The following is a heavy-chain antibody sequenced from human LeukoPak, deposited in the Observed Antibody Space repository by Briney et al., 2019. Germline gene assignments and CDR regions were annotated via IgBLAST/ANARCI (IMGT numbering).Heavy chain of an antibody. V-gene: IGHV3-23*01. CDR2: IEASDVNT. J-gene: IGHJ5*02. CDR1: GFTFSSYA. CDR3: AKGSGSGWYGWFDP. Sequence: GGPLRLSCAASGFTFSSYAMHWVRQAPGKGLEWVSCIEASDVNTYYADSVKGRFTISRDNSKNTLYLQMSSLRAEDTAVYYCAKGSGSGWYGWFDPWGQGTLVTVSS. D-gene: IGHD6-19*01.